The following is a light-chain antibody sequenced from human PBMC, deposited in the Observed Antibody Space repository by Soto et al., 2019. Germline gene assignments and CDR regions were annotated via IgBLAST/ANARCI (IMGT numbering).Light chain of an antibody. Sequence: EIVMTQPPATLCVSPGERATLACRASQSVSSNLAWYQQKPCQAPWFLIYGASNRATGIPDRFSGSGSGTDFTLTISSLEPEDSAVYYCQQRYDWLTFGGGTKVDIK. V-gene: IGKV3-11*01. J-gene: IGKJ4*01. CDR2: GAS. CDR3: QQRYDWLT. CDR1: QSVSSN.